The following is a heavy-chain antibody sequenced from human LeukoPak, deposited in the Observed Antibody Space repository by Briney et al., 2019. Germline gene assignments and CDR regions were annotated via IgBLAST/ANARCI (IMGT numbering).Heavy chain of an antibody. Sequence: QPGGSLRLSCAASGFTFSSYAMSWVRQAPGKGLEWVSAISGSGGSTYYADSVKGRFTISRDNSKNTLYLQMNSLTAEDTAVYYCARGPVVPSATYFFDYWGQGTLVVVSS. CDR2: ISGSGGST. D-gene: IGHD2-2*01. CDR3: ARGPVVPSATYFFDY. CDR1: GFTFSSYA. J-gene: IGHJ4*02. V-gene: IGHV3-23*01.